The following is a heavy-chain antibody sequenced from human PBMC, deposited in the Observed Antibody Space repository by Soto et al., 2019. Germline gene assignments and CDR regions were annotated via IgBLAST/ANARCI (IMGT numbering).Heavy chain of an antibody. CDR3: ARELERRPYNWFEP. D-gene: IGHD1-1*01. V-gene: IGHV1-2*04. Sequence: QVQLVQSGAEVKKPWASVKVSCKASGDTFTGYYMHWMRQAPRQRLARMGWINPNSGGTNYSQKFKGWVTMTRDTSISTAYMELSMLRSDDTAEYYCARELERRPYNWFEPWGQGGLVTVYS. CDR2: INPNSGGT. J-gene: IGHJ5*02. CDR1: GDTFTGYY.